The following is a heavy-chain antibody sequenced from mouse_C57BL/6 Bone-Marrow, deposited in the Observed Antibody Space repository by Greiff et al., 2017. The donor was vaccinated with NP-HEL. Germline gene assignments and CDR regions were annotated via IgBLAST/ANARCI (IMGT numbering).Heavy chain of an antibody. J-gene: IGHJ2*01. CDR3: ARSPWKSNYVDY. V-gene: IGHV1-76*01. CDR2: IYPGSGNT. CDR1: GYTFTDYY. Sequence: LVESGAELVRPGASVKLSCKASGYTFTDYYINWVKQRPGQGLEWIARIYPGSGNTYYNEKFKGKATLTAEKSSSTAYMQLSSLTSEDSAVYFCARSPWKSNYVDYWGQGTTLTVSS. D-gene: IGHD1-3*01.